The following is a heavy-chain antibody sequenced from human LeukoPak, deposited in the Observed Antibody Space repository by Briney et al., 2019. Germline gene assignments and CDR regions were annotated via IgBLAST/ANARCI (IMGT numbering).Heavy chain of an antibody. D-gene: IGHD2-2*01. CDR3: ARDMPSSWAGTGFDFDY. Sequence: GASVKVSCKASGYTFTSYYMHWVRQAPGQGLEWMGIINPSGGSTSYAQKFQGRVTMTRDTSTSTVYMELSSLRSEDTAVYYCARDMPSSWAGTGFDFDYWGQGTLVTVSS. CDR1: GYTFTSYY. V-gene: IGHV1-46*01. J-gene: IGHJ4*02. CDR2: INPSGGST.